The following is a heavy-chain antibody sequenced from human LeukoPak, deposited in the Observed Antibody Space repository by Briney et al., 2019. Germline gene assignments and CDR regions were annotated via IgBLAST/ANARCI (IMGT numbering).Heavy chain of an antibody. CDR3: ARDRSSSWYNYYYYYMDV. D-gene: IGHD6-13*01. CDR2: IYHSGST. J-gene: IGHJ6*03. Sequence: SETLSLTCAVSGGSISSSNWWSWVRQPPGKGLEWIGEIYHSGSTNYNPSFKSRVTISVDKSKNQFSLKLSSVTAADTAVYYCARDRSSSWYNYYYYYMDVWGKGTTVTVSS. V-gene: IGHV4-4*02. CDR1: GGSISSSNW.